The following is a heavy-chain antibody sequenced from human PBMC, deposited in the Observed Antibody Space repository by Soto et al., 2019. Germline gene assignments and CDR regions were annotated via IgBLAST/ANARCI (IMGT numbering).Heavy chain of an antibody. CDR2: SSSSSSTI. CDR1: GFTFSSNS. CDR3: ARDSDDSSGYYLLGVYYFDY. V-gene: IGHV3-48*01. J-gene: IGHJ4*02. Sequence: EVQLVESGGGLVQPGGSLRLSCAASGFTFSSNSMNWVRQAPGKGLEWVSYSSSSSSTIYYADSVKGRFTISRDNAKNSLYLQMNSLRAEDTAVYYCARDSDDSSGYYLLGVYYFDYWGQGTLVTVSS. D-gene: IGHD3-22*01.